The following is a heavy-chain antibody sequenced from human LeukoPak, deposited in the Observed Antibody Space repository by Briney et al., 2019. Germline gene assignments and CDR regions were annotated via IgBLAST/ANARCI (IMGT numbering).Heavy chain of an antibody. D-gene: IGHD3-16*01. CDR3: TAGEGFTDFDS. Sequence: KSGGSLRLSCAASGFAFNDAWMSWVRQAPGKGLEWVGRIKRETDGGTTIYTAPVKGRFSISRDDSKNTVFLQMSSLKTEDTAVYYCTAGEGFTDFDSWGQGTLVTVSS. V-gene: IGHV3-15*01. CDR1: GFAFNDAW. J-gene: IGHJ4*02. CDR2: IKRETDGGTT.